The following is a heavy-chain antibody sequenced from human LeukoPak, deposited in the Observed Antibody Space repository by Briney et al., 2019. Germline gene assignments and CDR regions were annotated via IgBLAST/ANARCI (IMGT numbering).Heavy chain of an antibody. V-gene: IGHV3-30*04. Sequence: GGSLRLSCAASAFTLSSYAMHWVRQAPGKELEWVAVISYDGSNKYYADSVKGRFTISRDNSKNTLYLQMNSLRAEDTAVYYCAKEDYGSGSLWGQGTLVTVSS. CDR3: AKEDYGSGSL. CDR2: ISYDGSNK. J-gene: IGHJ4*02. CDR1: AFTLSSYA. D-gene: IGHD3-10*01.